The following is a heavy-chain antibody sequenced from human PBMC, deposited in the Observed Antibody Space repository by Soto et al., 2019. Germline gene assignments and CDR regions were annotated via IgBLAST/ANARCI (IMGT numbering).Heavy chain of an antibody. V-gene: IGHV4-4*02. CDR1: SGSISSSNW. D-gene: IGHD1-26*01. CDR3: AREWDRRVSAYYGMDV. Sequence: SETLSLTCAVSSGSISSSNWWSWVRQPPGKGLEWIGEIYHSGGTNYNPSLKSRVTISVDKSKNQFSLKLSSVTAEDTAVYYCAREWDRRVSAYYGMDVWGQGTTVTVSS. CDR2: IYHSGGT. J-gene: IGHJ6*02.